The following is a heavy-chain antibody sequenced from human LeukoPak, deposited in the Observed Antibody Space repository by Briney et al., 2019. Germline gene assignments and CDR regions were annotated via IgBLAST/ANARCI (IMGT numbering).Heavy chain of an antibody. D-gene: IGHD3-22*01. J-gene: IGHJ3*02. CDR2: ISGSGGST. Sequence: GGSLRLSCAASGFTFSTFAMSWVRQAPGQGLEWVSTISGSGGSTYYADSVKGRFTISRDNSKNTLYLQMNSLRAEDTAVYYCAKGFVTDSSGYYAVFAFDIWGQGTMVTVSP. CDR3: AKGFVTDSSGYYAVFAFDI. CDR1: GFTFSTFA. V-gene: IGHV3-23*01.